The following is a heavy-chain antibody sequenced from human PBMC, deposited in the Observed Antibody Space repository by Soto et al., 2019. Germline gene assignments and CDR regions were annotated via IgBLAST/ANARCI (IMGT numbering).Heavy chain of an antibody. CDR3: AKADGEQWLIPHLDN. CDR1: GFNFKKFA. V-gene: IGHV3-23*04. Sequence: EDQLVESGGGLVKPGGSLRLSCEASGFNFKKFAMGWVRQAPGEGLEWVSGISCCGGSTSYADSVKGRFSLARDDSKNTLSLQLNSLRVEDTARYYCAKADGEQWLIPHLDNWGQGTLVTVS. D-gene: IGHD6-19*01. J-gene: IGHJ4*02. CDR2: ISCCGGST.